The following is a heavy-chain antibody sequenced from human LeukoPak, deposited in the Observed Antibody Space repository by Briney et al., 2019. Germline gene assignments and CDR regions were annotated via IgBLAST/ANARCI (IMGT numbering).Heavy chain of an antibody. Sequence: PGGSLRLSCATSGFPFSPYTVNWVRQAPGKGLEWVSAISIGGDKTYYADSVKGRFTIARDNSKNALYLQMNSLRAEDTAVYYCVKGLKWELPLHYWGQGTLVTVSS. CDR2: ISIGGDKT. CDR1: GFPFSPYT. V-gene: IGHV3-23*01. J-gene: IGHJ4*02. CDR3: VKGLKWELPLHY. D-gene: IGHD1-26*01.